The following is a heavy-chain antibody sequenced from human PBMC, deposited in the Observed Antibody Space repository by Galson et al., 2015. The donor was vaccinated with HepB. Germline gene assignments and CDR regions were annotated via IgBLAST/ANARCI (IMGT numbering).Heavy chain of an antibody. CDR2: IYSGGTP. J-gene: IGHJ6*03. CDR1: GFSVSTNY. CDR3: ARRPQLWSYMDV. D-gene: IGHD1-1*01. V-gene: IGHV3-53*01. Sequence: SLRLSCAVSGFSVSTNYMNWVRQAPGKGLEWVSMIYSGGTPYYADSVKGRFTISRDSIDNTLYLQMTSLRADDTAVYYCARRPQLWSYMDVWGKGTTVTVSS.